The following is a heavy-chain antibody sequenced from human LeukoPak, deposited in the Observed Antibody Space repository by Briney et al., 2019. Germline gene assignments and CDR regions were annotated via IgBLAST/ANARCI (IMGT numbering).Heavy chain of an antibody. CDR3: AREGYCSGGSCFEDY. CDR1: GFTFSSYS. V-gene: IGHV3-21*01. CDR2: ISSSSSYI. D-gene: IGHD2-15*01. J-gene: IGHJ4*02. Sequence: PGGSLRLSCAASGFTFSSYSMNWVRQAPGKGLEWVSSISSSSSYIYYADSVKGRFTISRDNAKNSLYLQMNSLRAEDTAVYYCAREGYCSGGSCFEDYWGQGTLVTVSS.